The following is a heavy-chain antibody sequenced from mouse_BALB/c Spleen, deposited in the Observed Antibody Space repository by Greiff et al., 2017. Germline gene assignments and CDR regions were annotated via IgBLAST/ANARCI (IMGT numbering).Heavy chain of an antibody. J-gene: IGHJ3*01. CDR2: ISSGGSYT. Sequence: EVMLVESGGGLVKPGGSLKLSCAASGFTFSSYAMSWVRQSPEKRLEWVAEISSGGSYTYYPDTVTGRFTISRDNAKNTLYLEMSSLRSEDTAMYYCARLTTATSYWGQGTLVTVSA. CDR3: ARLTTATSY. CDR1: GFTFSSYA. V-gene: IGHV5-9-4*01. D-gene: IGHD1-2*01.